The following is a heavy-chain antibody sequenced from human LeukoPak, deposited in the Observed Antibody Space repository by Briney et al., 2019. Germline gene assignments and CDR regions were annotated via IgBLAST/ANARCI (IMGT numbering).Heavy chain of an antibody. V-gene: IGHV1-69*06. Sequence: SVKVSCKASGGTFSSYAISWVRQAPGQGLEWMGGIIPIFGTANYAQKFQGRVTITADKSTSTAYMELSSLRSEDTAVYYCARESYYDSRGYLPHFDYWGQGTLVTVSS. CDR2: IIPIFGTA. J-gene: IGHJ4*02. D-gene: IGHD3-22*01. CDR1: GGTFSSYA. CDR3: ARESYYDSRGYLPHFDY.